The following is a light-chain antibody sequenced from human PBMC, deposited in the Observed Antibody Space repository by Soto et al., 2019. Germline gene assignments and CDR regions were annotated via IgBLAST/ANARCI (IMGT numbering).Light chain of an antibody. Sequence: DIQMTQSPSFVSASVGDRVTITCRASQGISSWLAWYQHKPGRAPKLLIHAASSLESGVASRFSGSGSGTDFTLTISSLQPEDFATYYCQQTTSFPLTFGGVTKVEIK. CDR1: QGISSW. CDR3: QQTTSFPLT. CDR2: AAS. V-gene: IGKV1-12*01. J-gene: IGKJ4*01.